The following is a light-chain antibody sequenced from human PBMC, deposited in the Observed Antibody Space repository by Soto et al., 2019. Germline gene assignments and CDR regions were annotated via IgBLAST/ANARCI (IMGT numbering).Light chain of an antibody. J-gene: IGKJ3*01. CDR3: QQYGSSPPRLT. CDR1: QSVSSSY. V-gene: IGKV3-20*01. Sequence: EIVLTQSPGTLSLSPGERATLSCRASQSVSSSYLAWYQQKPVQAPRLLIYGASSRATGIPDRFSGSGSGTDFTLTISRLEPEDFAVYYCQQYGSSPPRLTFGPGTKVDIK. CDR2: GAS.